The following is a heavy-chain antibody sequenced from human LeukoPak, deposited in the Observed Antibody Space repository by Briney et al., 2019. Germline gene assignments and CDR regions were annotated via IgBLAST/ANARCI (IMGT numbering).Heavy chain of an antibody. CDR1: GGSISSTIYH. CDR2: IYYNGST. CDR3: ARHEYYCSGGSCYSSNWFDP. V-gene: IGHV4-39*01. J-gene: IGHJ5*02. Sequence: SEILSLTCTVSGGSISSTIYHWGWIRQPPGKGLEWIGSIYYNGSTYYNPSLKSRVTISVDTSKNQFSVKLNSVTAADTAVYYCARHEYYCSGGSCYSSNWFDPWGQGTLVTVSS. D-gene: IGHD2-15*01.